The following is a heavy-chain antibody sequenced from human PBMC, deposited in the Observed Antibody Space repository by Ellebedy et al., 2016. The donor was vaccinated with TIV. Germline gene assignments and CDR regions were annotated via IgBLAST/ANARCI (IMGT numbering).Heavy chain of an antibody. Sequence: MPSETLSLTCAVYGGSFSGYYWSWIRQPPGKGLEWIGYIYYSGSTNYNPSLKSRVTISVDTSKNQFSLKLSSVTAADTAVYYCARAFTVAAYFDYWGQGTLVTVSS. D-gene: IGHD6-19*01. CDR1: GGSFSGYY. CDR3: ARAFTVAAYFDY. V-gene: IGHV4-59*01. J-gene: IGHJ4*02. CDR2: IYYSGST.